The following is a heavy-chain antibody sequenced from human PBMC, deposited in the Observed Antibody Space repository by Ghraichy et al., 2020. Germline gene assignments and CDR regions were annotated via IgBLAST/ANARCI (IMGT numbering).Heavy chain of an antibody. CDR3: ARGGYCSSTSCLYQWGLSGAIDI. V-gene: IGHV3-33*01. Sequence: GGSLRLSCAASGFTFSSYCMHWVRQAPGKGLEWVAVIWYDGSNKYYADSVKGRFTISRDNSNNTLYLQMNSLRAEDTAVYYCARGGYCSSTSCLYQWGLSGAIDIWGQGTMVTVSS. CDR2: IWYDGSNK. J-gene: IGHJ3*02. D-gene: IGHD2-2*01. CDR1: GFTFSSYC.